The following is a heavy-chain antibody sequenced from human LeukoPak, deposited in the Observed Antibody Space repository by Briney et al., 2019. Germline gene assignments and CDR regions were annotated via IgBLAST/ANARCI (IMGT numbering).Heavy chain of an antibody. Sequence: SGRSLRLSCAASGFTFSSYAMHWVRQAPGKGLEWVAVISYDGSNKYYADSVKGRFTISRDNSKNTLYLQMNSLRAEDTAVYYCARDVTIFGVVDYWGQGTLVTVSS. D-gene: IGHD3-3*01. CDR3: ARDVTIFGVVDY. V-gene: IGHV3-30-3*01. J-gene: IGHJ4*02. CDR2: ISYDGSNK. CDR1: GFTFSSYA.